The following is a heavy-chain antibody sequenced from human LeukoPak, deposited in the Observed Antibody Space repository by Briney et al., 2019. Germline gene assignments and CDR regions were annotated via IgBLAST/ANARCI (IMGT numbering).Heavy chain of an antibody. CDR2: ISGSGGST. Sequence: GGSLRLSCAASGFTFSSYAMSWVRQAPGKGLEWVSAISGSGGSTYYADSVKGRFTISRDNSKNTLYLQMNSLRAEDTSVYYCAKYQSRLWFGDSNWFDPWGQGTLVTVSS. V-gene: IGHV3-23*01. D-gene: IGHD3-10*01. J-gene: IGHJ5*02. CDR3: AKYQSRLWFGDSNWFDP. CDR1: GFTFSSYA.